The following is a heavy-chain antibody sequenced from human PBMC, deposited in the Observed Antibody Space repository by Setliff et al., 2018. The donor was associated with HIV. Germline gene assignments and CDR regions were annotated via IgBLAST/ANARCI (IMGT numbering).Heavy chain of an antibody. CDR2: IDHSGST. J-gene: IGHJ4*02. D-gene: IGHD1-26*01. CDR1: GGSVSGYY. V-gene: IGHV4-34*01. Sequence: SETLSLTCAVYGGSVSGYYWSWIRQPPGKGLEWTGEIDHSGSTNYNPSLKSRVTISVDTSKNQFSLKLSSLTAADTAVYYCARHYNVNYYVRKDFDYWGQGQWSPSPQ. CDR3: ARHYNVNYYVRKDFDY.